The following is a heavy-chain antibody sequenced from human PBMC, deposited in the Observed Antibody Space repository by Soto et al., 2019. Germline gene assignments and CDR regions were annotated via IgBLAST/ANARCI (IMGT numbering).Heavy chain of an antibody. D-gene: IGHD3-3*01. CDR3: AKGEGFDFWSGYPGVDY. Sequence: EVQVLESGGGLVEPGGSLRLSCAASGFTFTSYAMTWVRQAPGKGLEWVSGLSGSGGSKYYAGSVKGRFTISRDNSINTVFLQMNSLRVEDTAVYYCAKGEGFDFWSGYPGVDYWGQGTLVTVSS. CDR1: GFTFTSYA. J-gene: IGHJ4*02. V-gene: IGHV3-23*01. CDR2: LSGSGGSK.